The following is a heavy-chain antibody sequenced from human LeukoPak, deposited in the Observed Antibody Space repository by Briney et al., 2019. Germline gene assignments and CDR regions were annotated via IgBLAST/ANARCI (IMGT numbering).Heavy chain of an antibody. CDR1: SGSISSYY. V-gene: IGHV4-4*07. J-gene: IGHJ5*02. D-gene: IGHD3-10*01. Sequence: SETLSLTCTVSSGSISSYYWSWIRQPAGKGLEWIGRIYTSGSTNYNPSLKSRVTMSVDTSKNQFSLKLSSVTAADTAVYYCARDAIWFGELYWFDPWGQGTLVTVSS. CDR3: ARDAIWFGELYWFDP. CDR2: IYTSGST.